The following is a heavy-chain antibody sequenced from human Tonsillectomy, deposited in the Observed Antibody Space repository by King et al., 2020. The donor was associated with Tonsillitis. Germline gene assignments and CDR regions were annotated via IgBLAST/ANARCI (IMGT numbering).Heavy chain of an antibody. Sequence: QVQLQESGPGLVKPSGTLSLTCAVSGGSINSRDWWSWVRQPPGKGLEWIGEVYHSGLTHYNPSLKSRVTISLDNSKNHFSLNLSSVTAADTAVYYCARDRDGYNNGGGAFDVWGQGTMVPVSS. CDR1: GGSINSRDW. CDR2: VYHSGLT. D-gene: IGHD5-24*01. V-gene: IGHV4-4*02. CDR3: ARDRDGYNNGGGAFDV. J-gene: IGHJ3*01.